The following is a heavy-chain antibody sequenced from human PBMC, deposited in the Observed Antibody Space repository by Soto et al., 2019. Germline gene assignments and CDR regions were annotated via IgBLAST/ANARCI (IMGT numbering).Heavy chain of an antibody. CDR3: AKDSGYEDYYYYYMDV. CDR1: GFTFSSYG. J-gene: IGHJ6*03. Sequence: QVQLVESGGGVVQPGRSLRLSCAASGFTFSSYGMHWVRQAPGKGLEWVAVISYDGSNKYYADSVKGRFTISRDNSKNTLYLQMNSLRAEDTAVYYCAKDSGYEDYYYYYMDVWGKGTTVTVSS. D-gene: IGHD6-13*01. CDR2: ISYDGSNK. V-gene: IGHV3-30*18.